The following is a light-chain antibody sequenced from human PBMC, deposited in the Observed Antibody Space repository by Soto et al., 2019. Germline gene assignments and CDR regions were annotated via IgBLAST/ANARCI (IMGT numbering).Light chain of an antibody. Sequence: QSALTQPASVSGSPGQSITISCTGTSSDIGTYDYVSWYQQHPGKAPKLIIYEVTNRPSGVSNRFSGSKSGNTASLTISGLQAEDESDYYCSSYTSSTPVVFGGGTKLTVL. V-gene: IGLV2-14*01. CDR3: SSYTSSTPVV. CDR1: SSDIGTYDY. J-gene: IGLJ2*01. CDR2: EVT.